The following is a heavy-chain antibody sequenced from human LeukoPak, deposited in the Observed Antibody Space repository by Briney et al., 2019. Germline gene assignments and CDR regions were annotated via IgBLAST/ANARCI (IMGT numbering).Heavy chain of an antibody. CDR3: ARDGPSVGATIDY. Sequence: GGSLRLSCAASRFTFSGYWMQWVRQAPGKGLVWVSRINSDGSTTTYADSVKGRFTISRDNAKNTLYLQMNSLRAEGTAMYYCARDGPSVGATIDYWGQGTLVTVSS. J-gene: IGHJ4*02. D-gene: IGHD1-26*01. V-gene: IGHV3-74*01. CDR2: INSDGSTT. CDR1: RFTFSGYW.